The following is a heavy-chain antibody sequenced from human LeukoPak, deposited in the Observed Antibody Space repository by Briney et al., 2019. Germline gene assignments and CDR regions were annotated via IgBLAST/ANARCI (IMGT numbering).Heavy chain of an antibody. D-gene: IGHD3-10*01. CDR3: ARESRMVRGVNREYAFDI. CDR2: INPNSGGT. CDR1: GYTFTGYY. J-gene: IGHJ3*02. Sequence: VASVKVSCKASGYTFTGYYMHWVRQAPGQGLEWMGWINPNSGGTNYAQKFQGRVTMTRDTSISTAYMELSRLRSDDTAVYYCARESRMVRGVNREYAFDIWGQGTMVTVSS. V-gene: IGHV1-2*02.